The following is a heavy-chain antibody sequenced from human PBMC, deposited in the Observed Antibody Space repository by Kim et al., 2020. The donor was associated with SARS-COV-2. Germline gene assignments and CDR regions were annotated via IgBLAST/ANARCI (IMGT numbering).Heavy chain of an antibody. Sequence: SVKVSCKASGGTFSSYAIIWVRQAPGQGLEWMGGIIPIFGTANYAQKFQGRVTITADESTSTAYMELSSLRSEDTAVYYCARDLRYFDWLLSYGMDVWGQGTTVTVSS. V-gene: IGHV1-69*13. CDR2: IIPIFGTA. D-gene: IGHD3-9*01. J-gene: IGHJ6*02. CDR3: ARDLRYFDWLLSYGMDV. CDR1: GGTFSSYA.